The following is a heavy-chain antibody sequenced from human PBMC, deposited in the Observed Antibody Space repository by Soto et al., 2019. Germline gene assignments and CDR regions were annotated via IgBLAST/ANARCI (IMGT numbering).Heavy chain of an antibody. CDR1: GYTFTSYG. CDR3: ARGGRIAVAGTFAY. Sequence: ASVKVSCKASGYTFTSYGISWVRQAPGQGLEWMGWISAYNGNTNYAQKLQDRVTMTTDTSTSTAYMELRSLRSDDTAVYYCARGGRIAVAGTFAYWGQGTLVTVSS. J-gene: IGHJ4*02. V-gene: IGHV1-18*01. CDR2: ISAYNGNT. D-gene: IGHD6-19*01.